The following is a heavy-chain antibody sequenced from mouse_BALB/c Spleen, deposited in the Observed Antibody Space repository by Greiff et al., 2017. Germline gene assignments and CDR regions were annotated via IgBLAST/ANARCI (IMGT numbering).Heavy chain of an antibody. CDR3: TPITTVVADYAMDY. J-gene: IGHJ4*01. CDR1: GYTFTSYW. Sequence: VQLQQPGAELVKPGASVKMSCKASGYTFTSYWMHWVKQRPGQGLEWIGVIDPSDSYTSYNQKFKGKATLTVDTSSSTAYMQLSSLTSEDSAVYYCTPITTVVADYAMDYWGQGTSVTVSS. V-gene: IGHV1S127*01. CDR2: IDPSDSYT. D-gene: IGHD1-1*01.